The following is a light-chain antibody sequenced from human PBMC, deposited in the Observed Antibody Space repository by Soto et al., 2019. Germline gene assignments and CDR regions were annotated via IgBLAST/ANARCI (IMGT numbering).Light chain of an antibody. CDR2: DTS. J-gene: IGKJ4*01. V-gene: IGKV1-39*01. CDR1: QSIRKY. Sequence: DIQMTQSPSSLSASVGDRVTITCRASQSIRKYLNWYQQKPGKAPKLLIYDTSSLQSGVPSRFSGSGSGTDFTLTISSLRLEDFATYYCQQTYSTPTFGGGTKLEIK. CDR3: QQTYSTPT.